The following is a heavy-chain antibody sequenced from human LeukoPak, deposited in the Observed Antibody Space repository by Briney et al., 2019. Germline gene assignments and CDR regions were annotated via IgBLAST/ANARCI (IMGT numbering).Heavy chain of an antibody. CDR3: ARRRCSSTSCYAYRVVVNWFAP. CDR1: GGSFSGYY. V-gene: IGHV4-34*01. CDR2: INHSGST. J-gene: IGHJ5*02. Sequence: PSETLSLTCAVYGGSFSGYYWSWIRQPPGKGLEWVGEINHSGSTTYNPSLKSRVTISVDTSKNQFSLKLRSVTAADTAVYYCARRRCSSTSCYAYRVVVNWFAPWGQGTLVTVSS. D-gene: IGHD2-2*01.